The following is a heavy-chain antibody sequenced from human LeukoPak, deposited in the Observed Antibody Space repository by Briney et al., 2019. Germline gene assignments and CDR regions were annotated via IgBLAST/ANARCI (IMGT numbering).Heavy chain of an antibody. CDR2: IYYSGST. J-gene: IGHJ6*03. D-gene: IGHD4-11*01. CDR3: ARMTTVTTYYYYYYMDV. V-gene: IGHV4-59*01. Sequence: PSETLSLTCTVSGGSISSYYWSWIRQPPGKGLEWIGYIYYSGSTNYNPSLKSRATISVDTSKNQFSLKLSSVTAADTAVYYCARMTTVTTYYYYYYMDVWGKGTTVTVSS. CDR1: GGSISSYY.